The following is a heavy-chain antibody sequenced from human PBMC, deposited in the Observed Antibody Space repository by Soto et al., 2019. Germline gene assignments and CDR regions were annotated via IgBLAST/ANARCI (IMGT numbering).Heavy chain of an antibody. V-gene: IGHV1-3*01. CDR3: ARSVNVAFDY. CDR1: GYTFISYS. D-gene: IGHD3-3*01. J-gene: IGHJ4*02. CDR2: INVGNGNT. Sequence: QVQFVQSGAEVKKPGASVKVSCQASGYTFISYSVHWVRQAPGQRLEWMGYINVGNGNTKYSQKLQGRVTITKDTSASTAYMELSSLRSEDTAVYYCARSVNVAFDYWGQGTLVTVSS.